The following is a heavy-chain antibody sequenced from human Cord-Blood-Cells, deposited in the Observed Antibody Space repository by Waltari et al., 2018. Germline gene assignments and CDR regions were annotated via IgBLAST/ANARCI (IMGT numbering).Heavy chain of an antibody. D-gene: IGHD6-13*01. Sequence: QVQLQESGPGLVKPSETLSLTCTVSGGSISSSYWSWIRQPAGKGLEWIGRIYTSGSTNYNPSLKSRVTMSVDTSKNQFSLKLSSVTAADTAVYYCARVYYSSSWYYFDYWGQGTLVTVSS. CDR1: GGSISSSY. CDR2: IYTSGST. V-gene: IGHV4-4*07. CDR3: ARVYYSSSWYYFDY. J-gene: IGHJ4*02.